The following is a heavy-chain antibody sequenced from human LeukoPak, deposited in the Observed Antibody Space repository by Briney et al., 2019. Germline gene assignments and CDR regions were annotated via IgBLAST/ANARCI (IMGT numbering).Heavy chain of an antibody. V-gene: IGHV3-23*01. J-gene: IGHJ4*02. CDR1: GFTFSSYA. Sequence: GGSLRLSCAASGFTFSSYAMSWVRQAPGEGLEWVSAIGGSGKYTYYADSVKGRFTISRDNSKNTLYLQMNSLRDEDTALYYCAKDAVGGDSPYYFDYWGQGTLVTVSS. CDR3: AKDAVGGDSPYYFDY. CDR2: IGGSGKYT. D-gene: IGHD2-21*02.